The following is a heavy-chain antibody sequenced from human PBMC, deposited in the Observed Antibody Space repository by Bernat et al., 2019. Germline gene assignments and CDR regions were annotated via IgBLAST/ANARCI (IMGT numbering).Heavy chain of an antibody. V-gene: IGHV3-48*03. CDR3: ARDLGEYSGYDAFDY. D-gene: IGHD5-12*01. Sequence: EVQLVESGGGLVQPGGSLRLSCAASGFTFSSSEMNWVRQTPGKGLEWVSYIGSSGSPIYYADSVKGRFTISRDNAKNSLYLQMNSLRVEDMAVYYCARDLGEYSGYDAFDYWGQGTLVTVSS. J-gene: IGHJ4*02. CDR1: GFTFSSSE. CDR2: IGSSGSPI.